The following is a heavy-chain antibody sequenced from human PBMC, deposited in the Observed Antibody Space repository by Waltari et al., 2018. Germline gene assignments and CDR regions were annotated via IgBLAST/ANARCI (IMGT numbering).Heavy chain of an antibody. CDR2: IRYDGSNK. J-gene: IGHJ4*02. D-gene: IGHD7-27*01. CDR1: GFTFSRYG. Sequence: QVQLVESGGGVVQPGGSLRLSCAASGFTFSRYGMHWVRQAPDKGLEWVAFIRYDGSNKYYADSVKGRFTISRDNSKNTLYLQMNSLRAEDTAVYYCAKDLTWGYWGQGTLVTVSS. V-gene: IGHV3-30*02. CDR3: AKDLTWGY.